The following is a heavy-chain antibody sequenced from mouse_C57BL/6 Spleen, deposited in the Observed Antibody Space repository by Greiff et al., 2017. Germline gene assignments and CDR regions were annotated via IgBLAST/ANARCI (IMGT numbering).Heavy chain of an antibody. CDR2: IDPSDSYP. D-gene: IGHD1-1*01. Sequence: QVQLQQPGAELVKPGASVKLSCKASGYTFTSYWMQWVKQRPGQGLEWLGEIDPSDSYPHYTHKFKGKATLTVDTSSSTAYMQLSSLTSEDSAVYYCASMGLLRRTDYWGQGTTLTVSS. CDR3: ASMGLLRRTDY. V-gene: IGHV1-50*01. J-gene: IGHJ2*01. CDR1: GYTFTSYW.